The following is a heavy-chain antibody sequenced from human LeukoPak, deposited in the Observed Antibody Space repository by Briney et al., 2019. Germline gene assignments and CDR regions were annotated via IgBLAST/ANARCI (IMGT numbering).Heavy chain of an antibody. CDR3: ARLIRAAALIDY. J-gene: IGHJ4*02. V-gene: IGHV1-18*01. CDR2: ISGDNRDT. Sequence: AASVKVSCKASGYSFRNYGLTWVRQVPGQGLEWMGWISGDNRDTDSAEKFQGRLTMTTDTSTSTACMDLRSLRSDDTGIYYCARLIRAAALIDYWGQGTLVTVSS. D-gene: IGHD6-13*01. CDR1: GYSFRNYG.